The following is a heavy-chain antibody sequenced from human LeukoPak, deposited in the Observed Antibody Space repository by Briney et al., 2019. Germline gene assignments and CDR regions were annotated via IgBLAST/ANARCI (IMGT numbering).Heavy chain of an antibody. Sequence: ASVKVSCKASRSTFIGYVIHWGRQAPGQGLEWMGWINPNSGGTNYAQKFQGRVTMTRDSSISTAYMELSRLRSDYTAVYYCANDHTFWSFDPWGQGTLVTVSS. CDR2: INPNSGGT. J-gene: IGHJ5*02. CDR3: ANDHTFWSFDP. V-gene: IGHV1-2*02. D-gene: IGHD3-3*01. CDR1: RSTFIGYV.